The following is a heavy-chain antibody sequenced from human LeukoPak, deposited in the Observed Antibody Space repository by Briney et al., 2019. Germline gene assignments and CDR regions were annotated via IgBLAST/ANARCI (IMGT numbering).Heavy chain of an antibody. V-gene: IGHV4-38-2*01. CDR3: ARVWGYTYGYFDY. D-gene: IGHD3-16*01. Sequence: SETLSLTCGVSDYSISSDYYWGWIRQPPGKRLEWIGRIYHSGTAYYNQSLNSRVTISVDTSKNQFSLKLNSVTAADRAVYYCARVWGYTYGYFDYWGQGTLVTVSS. CDR1: DYSISSDYY. CDR2: IYHSGTA. J-gene: IGHJ4*02.